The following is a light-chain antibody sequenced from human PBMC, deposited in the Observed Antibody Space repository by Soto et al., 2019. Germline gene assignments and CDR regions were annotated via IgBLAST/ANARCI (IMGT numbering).Light chain of an antibody. V-gene: IGKV1-5*01. CDR3: QQYNSYHT. CDR2: DAS. Sequence: DIQMTQSPSTLSASVGDRVTITCRASQTISNWVAWYQQRPGKAPKLLIYDASSLESGVPSRFSGRASGTEFTLTIGSLQPDDLATYYCQQYNSYHTFGQGTKLEIK. CDR1: QTISNW. J-gene: IGKJ2*01.